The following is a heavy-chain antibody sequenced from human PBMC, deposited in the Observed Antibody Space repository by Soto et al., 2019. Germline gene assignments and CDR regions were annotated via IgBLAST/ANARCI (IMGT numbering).Heavy chain of an antibody. V-gene: IGHV4-4*07. CDR3: ARDPRIAAAGNYYYYGMDV. Sequence: SETPSLTCTVSGGSISSYYWSWIRQPAGKGLEWIGRIYTSGSTNYNPSLKSRVTMSVDTSKNQFSLKLSSVTAADTAVYYCARDPRIAAAGNYYYYGMDVWGQGTTVTVSS. J-gene: IGHJ6*02. D-gene: IGHD6-13*01. CDR2: IYTSGST. CDR1: GGSISSYY.